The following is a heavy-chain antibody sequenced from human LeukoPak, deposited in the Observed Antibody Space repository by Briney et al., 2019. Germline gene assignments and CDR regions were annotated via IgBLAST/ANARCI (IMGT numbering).Heavy chain of an antibody. V-gene: IGHV3-30*01. CDR3: ARVGYSLGHGDDAFDI. CDR1: GFAFSTFA. CDR2: ISYGGSNK. J-gene: IGHJ3*02. D-gene: IGHD5-18*01. Sequence: GRSLRLSCAASGFAFSTFAMHWVRQTPGKGLDWVSVISYGGSNKYYADSVKGRFTISRDNSKNTLYLQMNSLRPEDTAIYYYARVGYSLGHGDDAFDIWGQGTLVTVSS.